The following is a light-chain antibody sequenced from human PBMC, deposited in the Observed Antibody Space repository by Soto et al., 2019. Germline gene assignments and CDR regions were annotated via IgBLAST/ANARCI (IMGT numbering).Light chain of an antibody. CDR2: KAS. V-gene: IGKV1-5*03. CDR3: QQYNDNWT. CDR1: QSISSW. J-gene: IGKJ1*01. Sequence: DIQMTQSPSTLSASVGDRVTITCRASQSISSWLAWYQQKPGQAPKLLIYKASTLQSGVPSRFSGSGSGTEFPLAISSLQPDYSATYYCQQYNDNWTFGQGTKVEIK.